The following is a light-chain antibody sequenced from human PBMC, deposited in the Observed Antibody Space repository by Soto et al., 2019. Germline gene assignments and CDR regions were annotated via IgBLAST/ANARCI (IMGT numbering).Light chain of an antibody. Sequence: EIVLTQSPGTLSLSPGERATLSCRGSQSVSSSFLAWYQQKPGQAPRLLIYGASSRATGIPDRFSGSGSGTDFTLTISRLEPEDFAVYYCQQYDSSPLTFGVGTKVEIK. CDR2: GAS. CDR1: QSVSSSF. V-gene: IGKV3-20*01. CDR3: QQYDSSPLT. J-gene: IGKJ4*01.